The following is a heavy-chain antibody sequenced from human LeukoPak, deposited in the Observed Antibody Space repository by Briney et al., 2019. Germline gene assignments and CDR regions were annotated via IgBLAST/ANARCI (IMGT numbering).Heavy chain of an antibody. CDR1: GYTFTGYY. Sequence: GASVKVSCNASGYTFTGYYMHWVRQAPGPGLEWMGWINPNSGGTNYAQKFQGRVTMTRDASISTACMELSRLRSDDTAVYYCARVRDSSGWYGAFDIWGQGTMVTVSS. J-gene: IGHJ3*02. CDR3: ARVRDSSGWYGAFDI. D-gene: IGHD6-19*01. CDR2: INPNSGGT. V-gene: IGHV1-2*02.